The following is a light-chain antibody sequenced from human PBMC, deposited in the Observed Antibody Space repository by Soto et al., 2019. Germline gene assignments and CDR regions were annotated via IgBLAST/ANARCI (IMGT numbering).Light chain of an antibody. CDR3: QQYNDKWT. J-gene: IGKJ1*01. V-gene: IGKV1-5*03. CDR2: KAS. Sequence: DIQMTQSPSTLSASVGDRVTITCRASQSISRWLAWYQQKPGKAPNPLIYKASSLQSGVPSRFSGSGSGTEFTLTISSLQPDDCEAYYCQQYNDKWTFGQETNVDIK. CDR1: QSISRW.